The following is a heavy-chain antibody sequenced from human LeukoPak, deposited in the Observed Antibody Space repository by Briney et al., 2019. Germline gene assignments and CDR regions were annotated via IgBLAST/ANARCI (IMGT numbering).Heavy chain of an antibody. CDR3: ARSLAVAGPHDAFDI. V-gene: IGHV4-59*08. Sequence: PSETLSHTRSVSGGSISSYYWSWIRQPPGKGREWSGYIYYSGSTNYNPSLKSRVTISVDTSKNQFSLKLSSVTAADTAVYYCARSLAVAGPHDAFDIWGQGTMVTVSS. D-gene: IGHD6-19*01. CDR1: GGSISSYY. J-gene: IGHJ3*02. CDR2: IYYSGST.